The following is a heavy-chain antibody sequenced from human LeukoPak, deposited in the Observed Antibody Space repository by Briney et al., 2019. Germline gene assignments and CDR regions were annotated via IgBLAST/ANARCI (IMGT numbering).Heavy chain of an antibody. CDR1: GGSISSGGYY. CDR2: IYYSGST. V-gene: IGHV4-31*03. Sequence: SETLSLTCTVSGGSISSGGYYWSWIRQHPGKGLEWIGYIYYSGSTYYNPSLKSRVTISVDTSKNQFSLKLSSVTAADTAVYYCARDVFGEAAAGVDHWGQGTLVTVSS. D-gene: IGHD6-13*01. J-gene: IGHJ4*02. CDR3: ARDVFGEAAAGVDH.